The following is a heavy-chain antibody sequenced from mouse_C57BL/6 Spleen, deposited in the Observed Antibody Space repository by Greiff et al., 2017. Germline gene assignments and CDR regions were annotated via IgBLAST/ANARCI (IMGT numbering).Heavy chain of an antibody. J-gene: IGHJ4*01. CDR1: GFTFSDYY. CDR2: LSNGGGST. V-gene: IGHV5-12*01. Sequence: EVHLVESGGGLVQPGGSLKLSCAASGFTFSDYYMYWVRQTPEKRLEWVAYLSNGGGSTYYPDTVKGRFTISRDNAKNTLYLQMSRLKSEDTAMYYCARPHWMDYWGQGTSVTVSS. D-gene: IGHD4-1*01. CDR3: ARPHWMDY.